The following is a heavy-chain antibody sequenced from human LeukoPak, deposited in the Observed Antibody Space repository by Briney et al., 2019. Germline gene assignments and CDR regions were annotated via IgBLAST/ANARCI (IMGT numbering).Heavy chain of an antibody. CDR1: GYTFTGYY. CDR3: ARESYSVAGRYYFDY. Sequence: ASVKVSCKASGYTFTGYYMHWVRQAPGQGLEWMGWINPNSGGTNYAQKFQGRVTMTRDMSTSTVYMELSSLRSEDTAVYYCARESYSVAGRYYFDYWGQGTLVTVSS. D-gene: IGHD6-19*01. CDR2: INPNSGGT. J-gene: IGHJ4*02. V-gene: IGHV1-2*02.